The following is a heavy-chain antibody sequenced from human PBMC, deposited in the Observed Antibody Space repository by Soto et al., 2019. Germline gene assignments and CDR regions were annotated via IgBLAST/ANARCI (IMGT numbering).Heavy chain of an antibody. D-gene: IGHD5-12*01. CDR2: IWYDGSNK. Sequence: GGSLRLSCAASGFTFSSYGMHWVRQAPGKGLEWVAVIWYDGSNKYYADSVKGRFTISRDNSKNTLYLQMNSLRAEDTAVYYCARDEYSGYDLDYYYGMDVWGQGTTVTVSS. CDR1: GFTFSSYG. V-gene: IGHV3-33*01. J-gene: IGHJ6*02. CDR3: ARDEYSGYDLDYYYGMDV.